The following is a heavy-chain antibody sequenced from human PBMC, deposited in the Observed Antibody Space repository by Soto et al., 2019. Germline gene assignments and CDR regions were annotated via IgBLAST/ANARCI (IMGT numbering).Heavy chain of an antibody. V-gene: IGHV4-61*08. D-gene: IGHD3-22*01. CDR1: GGSISSGDYY. CDR2: IYYGGTT. J-gene: IGHJ5*02. CDR3: ARLGAYYQSLDP. Sequence: TSETLSLTCTVPGGSISSGDYYWSWIRQPPGKGLEWVGYIYYGGTTSYNPSLQSRVTISLETSKSQFSLRLTSVTAADTAVYYCARLGAYYQSLDPWGPGTLVTVSS.